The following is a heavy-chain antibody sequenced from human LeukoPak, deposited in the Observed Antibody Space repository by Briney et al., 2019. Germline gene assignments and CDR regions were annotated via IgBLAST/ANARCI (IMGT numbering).Heavy chain of an antibody. J-gene: IGHJ4*02. Sequence: GKSLRLSCAASGFTFSSHAMHWVRQAPDKGLEWVAFISYDGSNKYYADSVKGRFTISRDNSKNTLYLQMNSLRAEDTAVYYCAKNYYGSGSYPDHFDYWGQGTLVTVSS. CDR2: ISYDGSNK. D-gene: IGHD3-10*01. CDR3: AKNYYGSGSYPDHFDY. V-gene: IGHV3-30*04. CDR1: GFTFSSHA.